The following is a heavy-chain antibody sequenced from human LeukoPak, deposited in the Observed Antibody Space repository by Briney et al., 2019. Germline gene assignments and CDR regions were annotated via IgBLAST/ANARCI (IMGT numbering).Heavy chain of an antibody. CDR2: FDPKDGET. V-gene: IGHV1-24*01. CDR3: ATKALADFWSGYSLGY. D-gene: IGHD3-3*01. Sequence: ASVKVSCKVSGYTLTELSMHWVRQAPGKGLEWMGGFDPKDGETIYAQKFQGRVTMTEDTSTDTAYMELSSLRSEDTAVYYCATKALADFWSGYSLGYWGQGTLVTVSS. J-gene: IGHJ4*02. CDR1: GYTLTELS.